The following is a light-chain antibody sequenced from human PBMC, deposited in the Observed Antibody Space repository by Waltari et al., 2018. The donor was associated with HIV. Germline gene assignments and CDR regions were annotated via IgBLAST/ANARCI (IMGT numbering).Light chain of an antibody. CDR3: QQYKSWPRT. J-gene: IGKJ1*01. CDR1: QSISSN. V-gene: IGKV3-15*01. Sequence: EIVMTQSPAPLSLSPGERATLSCRASQSISSNLAWYQQKPGQAPRLLIYGASTRATDIPARFSGSGSGTEFTLSISTLQSEDFAVYYCQQYKSWPRTFGRGPKVEIK. CDR2: GAS.